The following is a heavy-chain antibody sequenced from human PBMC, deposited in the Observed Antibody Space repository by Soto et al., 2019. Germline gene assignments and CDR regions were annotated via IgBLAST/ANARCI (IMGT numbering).Heavy chain of an antibody. D-gene: IGHD2-15*01. V-gene: IGHV3-23*01. J-gene: IGHJ4*02. CDR1: GFTFSSYA. CDR2: IVGSGGTT. CDR3: AKCSGGSCYSAPDY. Sequence: GGSLRLSCAASGFTFSSYAMTWVRQGPGKGLEWVASIVGSGGTTYYAGSVKGRFTISRDNSKNTLFLDVNSLRADVTALYYCAKCSGGSCYSAPDYCGQGTLVTVSS.